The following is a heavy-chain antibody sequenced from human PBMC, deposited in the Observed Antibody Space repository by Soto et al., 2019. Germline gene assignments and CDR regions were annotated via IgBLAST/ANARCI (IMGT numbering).Heavy chain of an antibody. CDR2: ISAYIDTP. CDR3: ARVIPGVEAWFDP. D-gene: IGHD2-2*01. CDR1: GYTFTYFD. Sequence: DSVKVSCKASGYTFTYFDVTWVRRAPGQGLEWMGWISAYIDTPNYAQKFQGRVTMTIDTSTSTAYMDLRSLTSDDTAVYYFARVIPGVEAWFDPWGQGTLVTVSS. V-gene: IGHV1-18*01. J-gene: IGHJ5*02.